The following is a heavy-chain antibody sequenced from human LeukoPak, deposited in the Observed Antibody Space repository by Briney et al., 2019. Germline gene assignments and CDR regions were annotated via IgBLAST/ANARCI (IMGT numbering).Heavy chain of an antibody. J-gene: IGHJ4*02. CDR3: ARDSGGSYYRSTPY. D-gene: IGHD1-26*01. CDR2: IIPILGIA. CDR1: GGTFSSYT. V-gene: IGHV1-69*04. Sequence: SVKVSCRASGGTFSSYTISWVRQAPGQGLEWMGRIIPILGIANYAQKFQGRVTITADKSTSTAYMELSSLRSEDTAVYYCARDSGGSYYRSTPYWGQGTLVTVSS.